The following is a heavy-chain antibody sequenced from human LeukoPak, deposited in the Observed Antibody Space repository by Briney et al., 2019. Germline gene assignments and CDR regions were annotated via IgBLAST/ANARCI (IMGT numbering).Heavy chain of an antibody. V-gene: IGHV5-51*01. CDR3: ARGEDSSGWYNAFYYGMDV. D-gene: IGHD6-19*01. J-gene: IGHJ6*02. CDR2: IYPGDSDT. CDR1: GYSFTSYW. Sequence: GESLQISCKGAGYSFTSYWIGWVRPMAGKGLEWMGIIYPGDSDTRYSPSFQGQVTISADKSISTAYLQWSSLKASDTAMYYCARGEDSSGWYNAFYYGMDVWGQGTTVTVSS.